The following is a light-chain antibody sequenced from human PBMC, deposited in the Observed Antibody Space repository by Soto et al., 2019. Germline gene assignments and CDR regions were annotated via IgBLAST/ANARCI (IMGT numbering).Light chain of an antibody. V-gene: IGLV1-47*01. Sequence: QSVLSQPPSASGTPGQRVTVSCSGSSSNIGTNYVYWYQQLPATAPKLLIYRNNQRPSGVPDRFAGSKSGTSASLAISGLRSEDEADYFCAAWDDSLSGVLFGGGTKHRP. CDR1: SSNIGTNY. CDR3: AAWDDSLSGVL. CDR2: RNN. J-gene: IGLJ3*02.